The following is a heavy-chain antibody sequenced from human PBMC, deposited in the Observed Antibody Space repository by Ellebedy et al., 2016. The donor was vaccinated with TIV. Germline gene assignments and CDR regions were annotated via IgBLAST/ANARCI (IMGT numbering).Heavy chain of an antibody. D-gene: IGHD1-26*01. CDR2: ISSSGGGK. J-gene: IGHJ4*02. V-gene: IGHV3-64*02. CDR1: GFMFSDYA. CDR3: ARGRVLGGSYDY. Sequence: GESLKISCEASGFMFSDYAMHWVRQAPGKGLEYVSAISSSGGGKYYADSVKGRFTISRDNSKNTLYLQMGSLRVEDMAVYFCARGRVLGGSYDYWGQGALVTVSS.